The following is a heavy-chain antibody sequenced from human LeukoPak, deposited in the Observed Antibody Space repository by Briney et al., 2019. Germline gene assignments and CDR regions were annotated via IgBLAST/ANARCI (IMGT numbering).Heavy chain of an antibody. J-gene: IGHJ5*02. Sequence: SGPTLVNPTQTLTLTCTFSGFSLTTSGVGVGWIRQPPGKALEWLALIYWDDDKRYCPFLKSRLTITKDTPKNQVVLTMTNMDPVDTATYYCAHRASKYSSSWFSPEYNWFDPWGQGTLVTVSS. CDR1: GFSLTTSGVG. D-gene: IGHD6-13*01. CDR2: IYWDDDK. CDR3: AHRASKYSSSWFSPEYNWFDP. V-gene: IGHV2-5*02.